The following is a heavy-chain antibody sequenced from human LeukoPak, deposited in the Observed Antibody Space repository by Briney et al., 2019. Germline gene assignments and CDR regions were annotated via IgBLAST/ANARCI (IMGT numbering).Heavy chain of an antibody. V-gene: IGHV4-4*07. CDR1: GGSISGHY. Sequence: SETLSLTCSVSGGSISGHYWTWIRQPAGKGLEWIGRIYPSETTYYNPSLKSRVTMSVDTSKNQFSLKLSSVTAADTAVYYCARAAGPLAAPDFWGQGTPVTVSS. CDR2: IYPSETT. D-gene: IGHD6-13*01. CDR3: ARAAGPLAAPDF. J-gene: IGHJ4*02.